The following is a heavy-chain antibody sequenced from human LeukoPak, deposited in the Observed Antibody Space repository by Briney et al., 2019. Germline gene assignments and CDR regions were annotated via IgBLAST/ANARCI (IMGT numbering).Heavy chain of an antibody. V-gene: IGHV3-21*01. CDR3: ARDPSGLPLRRSEYYFDY. D-gene: IGHD2-21*02. Sequence: KSGGSLRLSCAASGFTFSSYSMNWVRQAPGKGLEWVSSISSSSSYIYYADSVKGRFTISRDNAKNSLYLQMNSLRAEDTAVYYCARDPSGLPLRRSEYYFDYWGQGTLVTVSS. CDR2: ISSSSSYI. CDR1: GFTFSSYS. J-gene: IGHJ4*02.